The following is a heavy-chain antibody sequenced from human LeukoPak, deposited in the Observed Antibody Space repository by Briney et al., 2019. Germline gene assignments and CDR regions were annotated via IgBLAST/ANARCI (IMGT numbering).Heavy chain of an antibody. CDR2: ISTTCSTI. J-gene: IGHJ1*01. Sequence: GGSLRLSCAAAGLSFSSYDMYWVRQAPGMGLEWVAYISTTCSTIDYAASVKGRFTISRVNGRISVVLQMNSLRGENTAFYYXXXXXXXLXXXXXTXYLQDWGQGTLVTVSS. CDR3: XXXXXXLXXXXXTXYLQD. CDR1: GLSFSSYD. V-gene: IGHV3-48*03.